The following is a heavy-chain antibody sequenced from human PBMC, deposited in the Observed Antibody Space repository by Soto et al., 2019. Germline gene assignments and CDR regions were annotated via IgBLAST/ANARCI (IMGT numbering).Heavy chain of an antibody. CDR3: ARGRVFYYGSGSYFTYYMDV. Sequence: QVQLVQSGAEVKKPGASVKVSCKASGYTFTSYYMHWVRQAPGQGLEWMGIINPSGGSTSYAQKFQGRVTMTRDTSTSSVYMELRSLRSEDTAVYYCARGRVFYYGSGSYFTYYMDVWGKGTTVTVSS. CDR2: INPSGGST. J-gene: IGHJ6*03. CDR1: GYTFTSYY. V-gene: IGHV1-46*03. D-gene: IGHD3-10*01.